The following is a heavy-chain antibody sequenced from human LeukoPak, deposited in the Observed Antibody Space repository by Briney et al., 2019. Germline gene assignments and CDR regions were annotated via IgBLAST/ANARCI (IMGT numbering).Heavy chain of an antibody. J-gene: IGHJ4*02. CDR1: GFSINTYT. CDR3: AKGLERESRLDS. CDR2: IRNSDGMT. V-gene: IGHV3-23*01. Sequence: RPGQSLRLSCDASGFSINTYTMYWVRQAPGQGLEWVSGIRNSDGMTYYADSVRGRFTISTDNSKNTLYLQMNSLRAEDTALYYCAKGLERESRLDSWGQGTLVTVSS. D-gene: IGHD1-1*01.